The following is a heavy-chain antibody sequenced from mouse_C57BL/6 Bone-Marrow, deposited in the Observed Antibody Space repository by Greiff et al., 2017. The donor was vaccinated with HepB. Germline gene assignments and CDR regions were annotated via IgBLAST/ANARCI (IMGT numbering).Heavy chain of an antibody. Sequence: QVQLQQPGAELVRPGSSVKLSCKASGYTFTSYWMHWVKQRPIQGLEWIGNIDPSDSETHYNQKFKDKATLTVDKSSSTAYMQLSSLTSEDSAVYYCASSPYYYGYWYFDVWGTGTTVTVSS. D-gene: IGHD1-1*01. CDR3: ASSPYYYGYWYFDV. CDR2: IDPSDSET. CDR1: GYTFTSYW. V-gene: IGHV1-52*01. J-gene: IGHJ1*03.